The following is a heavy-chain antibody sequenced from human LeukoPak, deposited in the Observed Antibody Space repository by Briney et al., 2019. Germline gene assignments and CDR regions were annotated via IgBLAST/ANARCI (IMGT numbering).Heavy chain of an antibody. J-gene: IGHJ4*02. CDR2: ISGRADRT. CDR1: GFTFSSYA. D-gene: IGHD6-13*01. Sequence: GGSLRLSCAASGFTFSSYAMSWVRQAPGKGLEWVSAISGRADRTYYADSVKGRFTISRDNSKNTLNLQMNSLRAEDTAVYYCAKIGSSWYPYYFDYWGQGTLVTVSS. V-gene: IGHV3-23*01. CDR3: AKIGSSWYPYYFDY.